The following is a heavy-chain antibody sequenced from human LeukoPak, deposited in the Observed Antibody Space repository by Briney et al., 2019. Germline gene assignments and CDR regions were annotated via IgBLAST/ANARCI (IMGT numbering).Heavy chain of an antibody. CDR1: GFTVSSNY. D-gene: IGHD3-10*01. V-gene: IGHV3-66*01. Sequence: GGSLRLSCAASGFTVSSNYMSWVRQAPGKGLEWVSVIYSGGSTYYEDSVKGRFTISRDNSKNTLYLQMNSLRAEDTAVYYCASIMVRGVIPPFDYWGQGTLVTVSS. J-gene: IGHJ4*02. CDR2: IYSGGST. CDR3: ASIMVRGVIPPFDY.